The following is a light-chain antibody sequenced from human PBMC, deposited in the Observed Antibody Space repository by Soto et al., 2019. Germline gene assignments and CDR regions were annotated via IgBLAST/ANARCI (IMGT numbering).Light chain of an antibody. Sequence: DIQMTQSPSSLSASVGDRVTITCRASQSISSYLNWYQQKPGTAPKLPIYAASSLQSGVPSRFSGSGSGTDFTLTISSLQPEDFATYHCQQSYSTPYTFGQGTKLEIK. CDR3: QQSYSTPYT. CDR2: AAS. J-gene: IGKJ2*01. CDR1: QSISSY. V-gene: IGKV1-39*01.